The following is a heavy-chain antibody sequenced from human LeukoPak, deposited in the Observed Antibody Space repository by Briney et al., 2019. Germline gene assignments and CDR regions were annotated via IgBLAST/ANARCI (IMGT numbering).Heavy chain of an antibody. CDR1: SYSLTSGYY. V-gene: IGHV4-38-2*01. Sequence: KPSETLSLTCAVSSYSLTSGYYWGWIRPPPEKGPEWIGTIYHSGNTYYNPSLKSRVTISRDTSKNQFSLTMSFVTAADTAMYYCVRHGGVGSSWSPYYYMDVWGKGTTVTVSS. CDR2: IYHSGNT. D-gene: IGHD6-13*01. J-gene: IGHJ6*03. CDR3: VRHGGVGSSWSPYYYMDV.